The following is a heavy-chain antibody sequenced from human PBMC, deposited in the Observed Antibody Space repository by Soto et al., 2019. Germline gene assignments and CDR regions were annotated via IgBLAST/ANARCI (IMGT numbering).Heavy chain of an antibody. V-gene: IGHV3-23*01. CDR3: AKVFYCSGGSCYSKPTLHFDY. J-gene: IGHJ4*02. CDR2: ISGSGGST. CDR1: GFTFSSYA. D-gene: IGHD2-15*01. Sequence: GGSLRLSCAASGFTFSSYAMSWVRQAPGKGLEWVSAISGSGGSTYYADSVKGRFTISRDNSKNTLYLQMNSLRAEDTAVYYCAKVFYCSGGSCYSKPTLHFDYWGQGTLVTVSS.